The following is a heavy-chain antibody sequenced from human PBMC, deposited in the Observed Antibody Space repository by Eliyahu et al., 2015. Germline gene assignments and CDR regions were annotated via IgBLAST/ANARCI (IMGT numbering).Heavy chain of an antibody. Sequence: GLEWIGRIYTSGSTNYNPSLKSRVTISVDTSKNQFSLKLSSVTAADTAVYYCARGVLMWSGYYPPPYYFDYWGQGTLVTVSS. CDR2: IYTSGST. D-gene: IGHD3-3*01. CDR3: ARGVLMWSGYYPPPYYFDY. J-gene: IGHJ4*01. V-gene: IGHV4-4*07.